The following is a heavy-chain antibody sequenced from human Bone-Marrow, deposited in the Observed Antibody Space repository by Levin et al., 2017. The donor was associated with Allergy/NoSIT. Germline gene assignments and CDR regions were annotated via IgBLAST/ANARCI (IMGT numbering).Heavy chain of an antibody. CDR1: GFTFSSYG. J-gene: IGHJ5*02. CDR3: ARDREVTIFGVVINNWFDP. CDR2: IWYDGSNK. Sequence: PGGSLRLSCAASGFTFSSYGMHWVRQAPGKGLEWVAVIWYDGSNKYYADSVKGRFTISRDNSKNTLYLQMNSLRAEDTAVYYCARDREVTIFGVVINNWFDPWGQGTLVTVSS. D-gene: IGHD3-3*01. V-gene: IGHV3-33*01.